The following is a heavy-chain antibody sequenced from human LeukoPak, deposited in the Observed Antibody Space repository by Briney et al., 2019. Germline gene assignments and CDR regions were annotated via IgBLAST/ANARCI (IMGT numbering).Heavy chain of an antibody. D-gene: IGHD1-26*01. CDR3: ARGRGQLYYSLPDPAHGLDV. J-gene: IGHJ6*01. V-gene: IGHV1-2*04. CDR1: GYTFTACY. Sequence: ASVKVSCKASGYTFTACYMHWVRQAPGQGLEWMGWINHNNGGTNSAQKFQGWVTMARDTSISTAYMELNRLKSDDTAVYYCARGRGQLYYSLPDPAHGLDVWGQGTTVTVSS. CDR2: INHNNGGT.